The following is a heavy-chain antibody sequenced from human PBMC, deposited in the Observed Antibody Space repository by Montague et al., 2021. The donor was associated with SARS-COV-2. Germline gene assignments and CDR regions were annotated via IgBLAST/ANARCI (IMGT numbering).Heavy chain of an antibody. CDR1: GFTFSDYY. CDR2: ISSSSSYT. J-gene: IGHJ2*01. D-gene: IGHD3-9*01. V-gene: IGHV3-11*05. Sequence: SLRLSCAASGFTFSDYYMSWIRQAPGKGLEWVSYISSSSSYTNYADSVKGRVTISRDNAKNSLYLQMNSLRAEDTAVYYCARADILTGYHYWYFDLWGRGTLVTVSS. CDR3: ARADILTGYHYWYFDL.